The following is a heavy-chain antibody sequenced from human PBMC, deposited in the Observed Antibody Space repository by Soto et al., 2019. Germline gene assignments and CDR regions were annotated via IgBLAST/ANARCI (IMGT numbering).Heavy chain of an antibody. D-gene: IGHD3-10*01. J-gene: IGHJ4*02. Sequence: SETLSLTCSVSGGSISSSSYFWGWIRQPPEKGLEWIGSIYYSGSTYYNPSLKSRVTVSVDTSKNQFSLKLSSVTAADTALYYCATLRGLGEVSPYFDYWGQGLMVTVSS. CDR1: GGSISSSSYF. CDR3: ATLRGLGEVSPYFDY. CDR2: IYYSGST. V-gene: IGHV4-39*01.